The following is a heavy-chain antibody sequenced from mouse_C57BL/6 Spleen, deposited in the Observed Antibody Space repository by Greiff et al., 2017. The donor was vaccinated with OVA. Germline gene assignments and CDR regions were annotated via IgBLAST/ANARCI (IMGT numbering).Heavy chain of an antibody. J-gene: IGHJ3*01. D-gene: IGHD1-2*01. V-gene: IGHV1-55*01. Sequence: QVQLQQPGAELVKPGASVKMSCKASGYTFTSYWITWVKQRPGQGLEWIGDIYPGSGSTNYNEKFKSKATLTVDTSSSTAYMQLSSLTSEDSAVYNGARVITTVPWFADWGQGTLVTVSA. CDR3: ARVITTVPWFAD. CDR1: GYTFTSYW. CDR2: IYPGSGST.